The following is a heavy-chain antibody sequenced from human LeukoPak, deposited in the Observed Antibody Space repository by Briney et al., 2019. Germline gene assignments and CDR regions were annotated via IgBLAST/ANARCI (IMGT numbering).Heavy chain of an antibody. CDR1: GFTFGSYS. D-gene: IGHD3-10*01. Sequence: GGSLRLSCAASGFTFGSYSMNWVRQAPGKGLEWVSYISSSSSTIYYADSVKGRFTISRDNAKNSLYPHMNSLGDDDTGVYYCARDSLWVGANPTFDYWGQGTLVTVSS. V-gene: IGHV3-48*02. CDR3: ARDSLWVGANPTFDY. CDR2: ISSSSSTI. J-gene: IGHJ4*02.